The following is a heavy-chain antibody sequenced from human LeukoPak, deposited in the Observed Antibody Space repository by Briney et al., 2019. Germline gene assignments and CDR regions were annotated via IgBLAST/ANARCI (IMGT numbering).Heavy chain of an antibody. J-gene: IGHJ5*01. V-gene: IGHV5-51*01. CDR1: GYSFTSYW. D-gene: IGHD2-15*01. CDR3: ASASRYCSVGACFDF. Sequence: GESLKISSKGSGYSFTSYWIGWGRPMPGKGLEWRGIIYPGESDTRYSPSFQGQVTISADKSISTAYLQWSSLKASHTAMYYCASASRYCSVGACFDFWGQGTLVTVSS. CDR2: IYPGESDT.